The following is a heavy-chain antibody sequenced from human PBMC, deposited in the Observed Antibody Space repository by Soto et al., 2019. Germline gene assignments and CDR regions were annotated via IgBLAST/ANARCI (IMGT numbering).Heavy chain of an antibody. Sequence: PGGSMRLSCAAAGFTFRYLGMYWVSKGPGKGLEWVSHINTTSSLTYYTDSVKGRFTISRDNAKNSLYLQMNSLRAEDTAIYYCARDLSDYGDMWAFDIWGQGTMVTVSS. CDR3: ARDLSDYGDMWAFDI. CDR2: INTTSSLT. D-gene: IGHD4-17*01. J-gene: IGHJ3*02. V-gene: IGHV3-48*01. CDR1: GFTFRYLG.